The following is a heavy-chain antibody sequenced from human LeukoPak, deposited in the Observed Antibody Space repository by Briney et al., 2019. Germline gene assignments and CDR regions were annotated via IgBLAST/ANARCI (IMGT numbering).Heavy chain of an antibody. Sequence: SETLSLTCTVSGASINSYYWSWIRQPPGKGLEWIAYIYYSGNTNKNSSLKSRVTISVDTSKNQFSLKLSSVTAADTAVYYCARVGSTMARDHFDYWGQGTLVSVSS. CDR2: IYYSGNT. D-gene: IGHD3-10*01. CDR3: ARVGSTMARDHFDY. V-gene: IGHV4-59*01. J-gene: IGHJ4*02. CDR1: GASINSYY.